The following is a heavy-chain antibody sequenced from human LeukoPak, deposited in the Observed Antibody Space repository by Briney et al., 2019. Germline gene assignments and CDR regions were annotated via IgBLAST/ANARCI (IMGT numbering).Heavy chain of an antibody. CDR2: IYYSGGT. CDR3: AREGGYSYFDY. J-gene: IGHJ4*02. D-gene: IGHD5-18*01. V-gene: IGHV4-59*01. Sequence: SETLSLTCTVSGGSISSYYWSWIRQPPGKGLEWIGYIYYSGGTNYNPSLKSRVTISVDTSKNQFSLKLSSVTAADTAVYYCAREGGYSYFDYWGQGTLVTVSS. CDR1: GGSISSYY.